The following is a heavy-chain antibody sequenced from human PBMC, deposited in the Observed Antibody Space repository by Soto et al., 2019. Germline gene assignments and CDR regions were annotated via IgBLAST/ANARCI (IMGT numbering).Heavy chain of an antibody. CDR3: ARGLIAGAGTRGRYFDL. D-gene: IGHD6-19*01. CDR1: GGSFSGYY. V-gene: IGHV4-34*01. J-gene: IGHJ2*01. Sequence: QVQLQQWGAGLLKPSETLSLTCAVYGGSFSGYYWSWIRQPPGKGLEWIGEINHSGSTNYNPSLKSRVTISVDTSKNQFSLKLSSVTAADTAVYYCARGLIAGAGTRGRYFDLWGRGTLVTVSS. CDR2: INHSGST.